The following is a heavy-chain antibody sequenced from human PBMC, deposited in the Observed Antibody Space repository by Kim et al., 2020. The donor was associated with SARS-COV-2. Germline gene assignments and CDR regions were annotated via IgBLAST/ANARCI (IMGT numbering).Heavy chain of an antibody. J-gene: IGHJ5*02. V-gene: IGHV7-4-1*02. CDR1: GYTFTSYA. D-gene: IGHD6-13*01. Sequence: ASVKVSCKASGYTFTSYAMNWVRQAPGQGLEWMGWINTNTRNPTYAQGFTGRFVFSLATSVSTAYLQISSLKAEDTAVYYCAREGIAAAGTWFAPWGQGTLVTVSS. CDR2: INTNTRNP. CDR3: AREGIAAAGTWFAP.